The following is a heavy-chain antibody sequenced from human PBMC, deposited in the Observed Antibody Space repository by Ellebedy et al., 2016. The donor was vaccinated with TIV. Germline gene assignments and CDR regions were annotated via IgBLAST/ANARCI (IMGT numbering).Heavy chain of an antibody. Sequence: MPSETLSLTCAVYNGSFTHYFWSWVRQPPGKGLEWIGEINASVTTNNNPSLKSRVTMSVDTSKNQFSLRLSSVTAADTAVYYCARDGAGRWDYWGPGTLVTVSS. V-gene: IGHV4-34*01. J-gene: IGHJ4*02. D-gene: IGHD4-23*01. CDR3: ARDGAGRWDY. CDR1: NGSFTHYF. CDR2: INASVTT.